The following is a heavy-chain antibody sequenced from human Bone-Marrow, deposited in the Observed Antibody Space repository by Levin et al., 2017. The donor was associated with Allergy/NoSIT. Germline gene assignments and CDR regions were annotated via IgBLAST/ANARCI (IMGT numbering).Heavy chain of an antibody. Sequence: GGSLRLSCEASGVTFSSYAMTWVRQAPGKGLEWVSVISDSGGSMYYAGSVKGRFTISRDNSKNMLYLQMNSLRAEDTAVYYCAKGQGGSGYSGNDYWGQGTLVTVSS. CDR2: ISDSGGSM. CDR1: GVTFSSYA. J-gene: IGHJ4*02. CDR3: AKGQGGSGYSGNDY. V-gene: IGHV3-23*01. D-gene: IGHD3-22*01.